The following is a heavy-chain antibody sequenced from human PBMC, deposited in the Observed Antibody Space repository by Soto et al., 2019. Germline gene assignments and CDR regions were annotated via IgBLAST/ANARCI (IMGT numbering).Heavy chain of an antibody. D-gene: IGHD3-16*01. J-gene: IGHJ6*02. Sequence: GESLKISCAASGFTFSDYYMSWIRQAPGKGLEWVSYISSSSSYTNYADSVKGRFTIPRDNAKNSLYLQMNSLRAEDTAVYYCARGVAGTFGGKNYGMDVWGQGTTVTVSS. CDR2: ISSSSSYT. V-gene: IGHV3-11*06. CDR1: GFTFSDYY. CDR3: ARGVAGTFGGKNYGMDV.